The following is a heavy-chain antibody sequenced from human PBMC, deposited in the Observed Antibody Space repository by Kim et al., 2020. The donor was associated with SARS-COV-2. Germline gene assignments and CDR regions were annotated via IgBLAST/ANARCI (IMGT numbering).Heavy chain of an antibody. D-gene: IGHD3-22*01. J-gene: IGHJ4*02. CDR1: GFTFSSYA. Sequence: GGSLRLSCAASGFTFSSYAMHWVRQAPGKGLEWVAVISYDGSNKYYADSVKGRFTISRDNSKNTLYLQMNSLRAEDTAVYYCARAPPYYYDSSGYYDYWGQGTLVTVSS. CDR3: ARAPPYYYDSSGYYDY. V-gene: IGHV3-30-3*01. CDR2: ISYDGSNK.